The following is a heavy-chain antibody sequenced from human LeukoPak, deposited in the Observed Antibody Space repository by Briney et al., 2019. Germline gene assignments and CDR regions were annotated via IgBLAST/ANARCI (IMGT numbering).Heavy chain of an antibody. CDR2: ISGSAGST. CDR1: GFTFSTHG. D-gene: IGHD2-21*02. V-gene: IGHV3-23*01. Sequence: GGSLRLSCAASGFTFSTHGMGWVRQAPGKGLEWVSSISGSAGSTYYAASVKGRFTISRDNSKNTVYLRMNSLTAGDTAIYYCARDVGTAMVTLSFDNWGRGNLVTVSS. J-gene: IGHJ4*02. CDR3: ARDVGTAMVTLSFDN.